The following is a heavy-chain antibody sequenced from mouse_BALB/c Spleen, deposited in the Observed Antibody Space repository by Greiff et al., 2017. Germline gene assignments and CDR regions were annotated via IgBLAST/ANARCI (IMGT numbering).Heavy chain of an antibody. D-gene: IGHD2-14*01. Sequence: QVQLQQPGAELVKPGASVKLSCKASGYTFTSYYMYWVKQRPGQGLEWIGGINPRNGGTNFNEKFKSKATLTVDKSSSTAYMQLSSLTSEDSAVYYCTRSAYYRYDWYFDVWGAGTTVTVSS. CDR3: TRSAYYRYDWYFDV. CDR2: INPRNGGT. J-gene: IGHJ1*01. V-gene: IGHV1S81*02. CDR1: GYTFTSYY.